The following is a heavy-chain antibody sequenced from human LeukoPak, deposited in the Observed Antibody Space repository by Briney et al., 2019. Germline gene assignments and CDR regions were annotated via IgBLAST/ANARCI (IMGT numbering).Heavy chain of an antibody. J-gene: IGHJ4*02. CDR2: INPSGGST. CDR1: GYTLTELS. Sequence: ASVKVSCKVSGYTLTELSMHWVRQAPGQGLEWMGIINPSGGSTSYAQKFQGRVTMTRDTSTSTVYMELSSLRSEDTAVYYCATSSGYSYGPFDYWGQGTLVTVSS. V-gene: IGHV1-46*01. D-gene: IGHD5-18*01. CDR3: ATSSGYSYGPFDY.